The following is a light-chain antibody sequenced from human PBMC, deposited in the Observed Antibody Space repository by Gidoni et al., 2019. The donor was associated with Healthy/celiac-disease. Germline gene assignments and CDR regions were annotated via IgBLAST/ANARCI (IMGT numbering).Light chain of an antibody. J-gene: IGLJ2*01. CDR2: YDS. V-gene: IGLV3-21*04. CDR1: NIGSKS. Sequence: YVLAPPPSSSLAPGKTARITCGGNNIGSKSVHWYQQKPGQAPVLVIYYDSDRPSGIPERFSGSNSGNTATLTISRVEAGDEADYYCQVWDSSSDHVVFGGGTKLTVL. CDR3: QVWDSSSDHVV.